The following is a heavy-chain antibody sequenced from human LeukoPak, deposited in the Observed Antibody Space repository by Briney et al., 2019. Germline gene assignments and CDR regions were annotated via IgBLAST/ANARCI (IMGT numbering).Heavy chain of an antibody. Sequence: SETLSLTCTVSGGSLSTFYWSWLRQPPGKQLEWIGYVYYSGSTNYNPSFKTRVTISVDTSKNQFSLKLSSVTPADTAVYYCARVDYDSSGYFDYWGQGTLVTVSS. CDR3: ARVDYDSSGYFDY. CDR1: GGSLSTFY. CDR2: VYYSGST. J-gene: IGHJ4*02. V-gene: IGHV4-59*01. D-gene: IGHD3-22*01.